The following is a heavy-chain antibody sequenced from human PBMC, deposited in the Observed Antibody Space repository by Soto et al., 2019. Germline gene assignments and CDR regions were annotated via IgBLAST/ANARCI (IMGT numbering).Heavy chain of an antibody. Sequence: GGSLRLSCAASGFTFTSYAMSWVRQAPGKGRGWVSAFSGSGGSTYYADSVKGRFTITRDNAKNTLYLQMNSLRAEDTAVYYCAKDLSTSITGTTSPNYYYYGMDDWGQGTTVTVSS. V-gene: IGHV3-23*01. CDR1: GFTFTSYA. CDR2: FSGSGGST. J-gene: IGHJ6*02. D-gene: IGHD1-7*01. CDR3: AKDLSTSITGTTSPNYYYYGMDD.